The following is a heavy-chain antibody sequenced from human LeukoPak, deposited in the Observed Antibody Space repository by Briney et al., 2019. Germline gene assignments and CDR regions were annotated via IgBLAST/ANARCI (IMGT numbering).Heavy chain of an antibody. CDR1: GGSISSNNCY. D-gene: IGHD1-26*01. J-gene: IGHJ4*02. CDR3: ARVVSGSYRLDY. Sequence: SETLSLTCTVSGGSISSNNCYWGWIRQPPGKGLEWIGTISYSGSTWYNPSLKSRVTMSVDTSKNQFSLKLSSVTAADTAVYYCARVVSGSYRLDYWGQGTLVTVSS. CDR2: ISYSGST. V-gene: IGHV4-39*01.